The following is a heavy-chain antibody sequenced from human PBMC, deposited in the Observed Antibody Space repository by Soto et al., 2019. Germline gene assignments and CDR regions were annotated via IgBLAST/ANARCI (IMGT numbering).Heavy chain of an antibody. V-gene: IGHV3-53*01. Sequence: GGSLRLSCAMSVFSVSSNYLSWVRQAPGKGLEWVSVHYSGGSTYYADSVQGRFTISRDKSNNTLYLQMRRVRAEDTAVYFCARHRHPRGTVGATSPLDPWGQGTQVTVSS. J-gene: IGHJ5*02. D-gene: IGHD1-26*01. CDR1: VFSVSSNY. CDR3: ARHRHPRGTVGATSPLDP. CDR2: HYSGGST.